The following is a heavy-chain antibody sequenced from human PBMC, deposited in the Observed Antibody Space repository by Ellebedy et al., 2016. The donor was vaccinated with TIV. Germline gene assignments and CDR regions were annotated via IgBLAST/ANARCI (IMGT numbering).Heavy chain of an antibody. J-gene: IGHJ4*02. CDR1: GFTFSSYA. Sequence: GESLKISCAASGFTFSSYAMSWVRQAPGKGLEWVSYISSSGSTIYYADSVKGRFTISRDNAKNSLYLQMNSLRAEDTAVYYCARVTTIAAAGWYFDYWGQGTLVTVSS. D-gene: IGHD6-13*01. CDR3: ARVTTIAAAGWYFDY. CDR2: ISSSGSTI. V-gene: IGHV3-48*04.